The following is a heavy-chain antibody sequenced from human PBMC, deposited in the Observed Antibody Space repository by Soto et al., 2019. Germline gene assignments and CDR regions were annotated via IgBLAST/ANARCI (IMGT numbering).Heavy chain of an antibody. CDR1: GFALTTSGIN. D-gene: IGHD1-26*01. CDR2: IYWNGDE. CDR3: ATRRGKYGGSAPLDY. V-gene: IGHV2-5*01. J-gene: IGHJ4*02. Sequence: SGPTLVNPTQTLTLTCSFSGFALTTSGINVGWIRQPPGKAPEWLALIYWNGDERHSPSLEHRLTITDVTAKDQVVLTVTNMDPLDTATYYCATRRGKYGGSAPLDYWGQGNLVTVS.